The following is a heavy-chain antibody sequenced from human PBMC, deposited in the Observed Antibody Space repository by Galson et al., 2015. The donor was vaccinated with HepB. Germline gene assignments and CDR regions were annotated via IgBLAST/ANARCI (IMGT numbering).Heavy chain of an antibody. CDR3: ARGDIAAAGRVDY. D-gene: IGHD6-13*01. Sequence: CAASGFTFSSYWMSWVRQAPGKGLEWVANIKQDGSEKYYVDSVKGRFTISRDNAKNSLYLQMNSLRAEDTAVYYCARGDIAAAGRVDYWGQGTLVTVSS. CDR1: GFTFSSYW. CDR2: IKQDGSEK. V-gene: IGHV3-7*01. J-gene: IGHJ4*02.